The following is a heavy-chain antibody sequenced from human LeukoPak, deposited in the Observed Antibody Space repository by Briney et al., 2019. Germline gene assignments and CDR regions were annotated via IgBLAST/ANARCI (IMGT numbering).Heavy chain of an antibody. CDR1: GGSISSSSYY. V-gene: IGHV4-39*02. CDR2: IYYSGST. Sequence: SETLSLTCTVSGGSISSSSYYWGWIRQPPGKGLEWIGSIYYSGSTYYNPSLKSRVTISVDTSKNQFSLKLSSVTAADTAVYYCARDIVVVPAARGFDPWGQGTLVTVSS. CDR3: ARDIVVVPAARGFDP. D-gene: IGHD2-2*01. J-gene: IGHJ5*02.